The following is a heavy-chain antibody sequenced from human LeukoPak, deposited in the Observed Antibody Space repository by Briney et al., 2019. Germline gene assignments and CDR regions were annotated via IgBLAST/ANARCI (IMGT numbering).Heavy chain of an antibody. J-gene: IGHJ5*02. CDR3: AKGSSGYFADL. V-gene: IGHV3-23*01. CDR1: GFIFNDYG. CDR2: ISNDGGGT. D-gene: IGHD3-22*01. Sequence: GGSLRLSCAASGFIFNDYGLIWVRQAPGKGLEWVSAISNDGGGTNYADFVRGRFTISRDNSKNTLFLQMNSLRAEDTALYYCAKGSSGYFADLWGQGTLVTVSS.